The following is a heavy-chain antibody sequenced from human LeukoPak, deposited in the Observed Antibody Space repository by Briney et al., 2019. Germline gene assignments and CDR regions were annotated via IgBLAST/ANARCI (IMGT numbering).Heavy chain of an antibody. Sequence: GGSLRLSCAASGFTLSTYDMHWVRQPTGKGLEWVSGIDIPGNTYYPDSVKDRFTISRDNSKNTLYLQMNSLRAEDTAVYYCTKGLWAGVSAARDWGQGTLVTVSS. CDR3: TKGLWAGVSAARD. V-gene: IGHV3-13*01. CDR1: GFTLSTYD. CDR2: IDIPGNT. D-gene: IGHD3-10*01. J-gene: IGHJ4*02.